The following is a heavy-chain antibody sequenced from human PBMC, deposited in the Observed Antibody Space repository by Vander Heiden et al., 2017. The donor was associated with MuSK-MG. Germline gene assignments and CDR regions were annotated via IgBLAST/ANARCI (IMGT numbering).Heavy chain of an antibody. Sequence: QVQLVESGGGLVKPGGSLRLSCAASGFTFSDYYMGWVRQTPGKGLEWISYVSTSISYTYYADSVKGRFTISRDNAKNSVSLQMDSLRADDTAVYYCAGGEMTPDFEYWGRGTQVSVSS. CDR1: GFTFSDYY. J-gene: IGHJ4*02. CDR3: AGGEMTPDFEY. V-gene: IGHV3-11*05. D-gene: IGHD7-27*01. CDR2: VSTSISYT.